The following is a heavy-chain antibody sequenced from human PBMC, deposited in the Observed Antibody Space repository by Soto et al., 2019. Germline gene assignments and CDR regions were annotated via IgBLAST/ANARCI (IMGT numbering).Heavy chain of an antibody. CDR3: ARDSLVAAAGTTFSYYYYGMDV. Sequence: QVQLQESGPGLVKPSETLSLTCTVSGGSISSYYWSWIRQPPGKGLEWIGYIYYSGSTNYNPSLKSRVTISVDTSKNQFSLKLSSVTAADTAVYYCARDSLVAAAGTTFSYYYYGMDVWGQGTTVTVSS. CDR1: GGSISSYY. CDR2: IYYSGST. J-gene: IGHJ6*02. D-gene: IGHD6-13*01. V-gene: IGHV4-59*01.